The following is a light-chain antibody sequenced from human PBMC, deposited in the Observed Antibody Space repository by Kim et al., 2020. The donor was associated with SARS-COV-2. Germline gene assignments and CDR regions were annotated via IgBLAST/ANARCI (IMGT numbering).Light chain of an antibody. CDR2: GKN. Sequence: ALGQTVTIACQGDSLRNYYATWYQQKPGQAPVIVIYGKNNRPSGIPDRFSGSSSGNIASLTITGAQAEDEGDYDCYSRDGSNNHRVFGGGTKVTVL. CDR3: YSRDGSNNHRV. J-gene: IGLJ3*02. V-gene: IGLV3-19*01. CDR1: SLRNYY.